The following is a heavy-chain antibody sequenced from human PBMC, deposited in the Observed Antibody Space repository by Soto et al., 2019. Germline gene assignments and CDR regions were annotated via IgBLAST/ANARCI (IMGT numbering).Heavy chain of an antibody. CDR3: ARDTGDGTFDF. Sequence: ASVKVSCKASGYTFSSYAMHWVRQAPGQRLEWMGWINAGYGNTKSSQKFQDRVTISRDTSASAAYMELTSLRSEDTAVYYCARDTGDGTFDFWGQGTLVTVSS. J-gene: IGHJ4*02. D-gene: IGHD7-27*01. CDR1: GYTFSSYA. V-gene: IGHV1-3*01. CDR2: INAGYGNT.